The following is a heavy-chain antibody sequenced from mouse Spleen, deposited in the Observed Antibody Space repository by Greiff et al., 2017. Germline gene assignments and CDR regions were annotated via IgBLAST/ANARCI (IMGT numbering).Heavy chain of an antibody. V-gene: IGHV14-1*02. J-gene: IGHJ3*01. CDR1: GFNIKDYY. Sequence: VQLQQPGAELVMPGALVKLSCKASGFNIKDYYMHWVKQRPEQGLEWIGWIDPENGNTIYDPKFQGKASITADTSSNTAYLQLSSLTSEDTAVYYCARGDGYPAWFAYWGQGTLVTVSA. CDR2: IDPENGNT. CDR3: ARGDGYPAWFAY. D-gene: IGHD2-3*01.